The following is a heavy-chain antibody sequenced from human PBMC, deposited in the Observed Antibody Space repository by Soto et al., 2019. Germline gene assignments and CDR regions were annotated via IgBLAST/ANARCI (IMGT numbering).Heavy chain of an antibody. CDR1: GYTFTSYD. CDR3: ASGGTIYGDYVFL. CDR2: MNPNSGNT. Sequence: QVQLVQSGAEVKKPGASVKVSCKASGYTFTSYDINWVRQATGQGLEWMGWMNPNSGNTGYAQKFQGRVPMARNISISTAYMELSSLRCEDTAVYYCASGGTIYGDYVFLWGQGTLVTVSS. D-gene: IGHD4-17*01. J-gene: IGHJ4*02. V-gene: IGHV1-8*01.